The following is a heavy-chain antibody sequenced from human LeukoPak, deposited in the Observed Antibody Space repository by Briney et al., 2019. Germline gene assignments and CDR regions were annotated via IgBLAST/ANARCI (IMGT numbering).Heavy chain of an antibody. CDR1: GFTFDDYA. J-gene: IGHJ4*02. CDR2: ISGDGGST. CDR3: AKDMWQQLVPDY. Sequence: GGSLRLSCAASGFTFDDYAMHWVRQGPGKGLEWVSLISGDGGSTYYADSVKGRFTISRDNSKNSLYLQMNSLRTEDTALYYCAKDMWQQLVPDYWGQGTLVTVSS. D-gene: IGHD6-13*01. V-gene: IGHV3-43*02.